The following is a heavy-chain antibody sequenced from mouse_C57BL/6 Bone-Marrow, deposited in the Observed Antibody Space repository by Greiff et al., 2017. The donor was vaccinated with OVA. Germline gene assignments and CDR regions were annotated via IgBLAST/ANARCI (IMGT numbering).Heavy chain of an antibody. D-gene: IGHD1-1*01. V-gene: IGHV1-26*01. CDR2: INPNNGGT. J-gene: IGHJ2*01. Sequence: VQLQQSGPELVKPGASVKISCKASGYTFTDYYMNWVKQSHGKSLEWIGDINPNNGGTSYNQKFKGKATLTVDKSSSTAYMELRSLTSEDSAVYYGARTYYGSSYLDYWGQGTTLTVSS. CDR1: GYTFTDYY. CDR3: ARTYYGSSYLDY.